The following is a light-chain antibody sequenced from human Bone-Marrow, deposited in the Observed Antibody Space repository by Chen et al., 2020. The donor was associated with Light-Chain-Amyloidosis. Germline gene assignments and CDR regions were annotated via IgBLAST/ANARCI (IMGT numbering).Light chain of an antibody. V-gene: IGLV2-14*01. CDR1: SSDVGGDNH. CDR2: EVT. J-gene: IGLJ1*01. Sequence: QSALTQPASVSGSLGKSITTPCTGTSSDVGGDNHVSWYQQHPDKAPKLMIYEVTNRPSWVPDRFSGSKSDNTASLTISGLQTEDEADYFCSSYTITNTLVFGSGTRVTVL. CDR3: SSYTITNTLV.